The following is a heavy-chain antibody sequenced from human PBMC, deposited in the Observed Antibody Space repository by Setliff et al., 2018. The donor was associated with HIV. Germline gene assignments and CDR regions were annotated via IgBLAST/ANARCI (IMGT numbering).Heavy chain of an antibody. CDR1: GQFISDGYY. J-gene: IGHJ5*02. CDR3: AEHDFGEGSCFDP. Sequence: PSETLSLTCTVSGQFISDGYYWGWIRQPPGKGLEWIGSVYHSGKTYYNPSLKSRVTMSADTSKNQISLMLRSMTAADTAVYYCAEHDFGEGSCFDPWGQGSLVTVS. CDR2: VYHSGKT. V-gene: IGHV4-38-2*02. D-gene: IGHD3-16*01.